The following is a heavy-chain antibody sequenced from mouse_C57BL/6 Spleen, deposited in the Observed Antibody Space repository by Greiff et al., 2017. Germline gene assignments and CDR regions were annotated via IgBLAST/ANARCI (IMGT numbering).Heavy chain of an antibody. Sequence: QVQLQQSGAELVRPGASVTLSCKASGYTFTDYEMHWVKQTPVHGLEWIGAIDPETGSTAYNQKFKGKAILTADKSSSTAYMELRSLTSEDSAVYYCTREEWEDYFDYWGQGTTLTVSS. J-gene: IGHJ2*01. CDR1: GYTFTDYE. CDR3: TREEWEDYFDY. CDR2: IDPETGST. V-gene: IGHV1-15*01. D-gene: IGHD4-1*01.